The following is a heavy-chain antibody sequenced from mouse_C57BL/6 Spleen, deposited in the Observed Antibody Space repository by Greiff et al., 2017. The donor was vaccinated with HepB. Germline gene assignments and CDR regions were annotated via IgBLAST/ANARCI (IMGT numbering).Heavy chain of an antibody. Sequence: QVQLKQSGAELMKPGASVKLSCKATGYTFTGYWIEWVKQRPGHGLEWIGEILPGSGSTNHNEKFKGKATFTADTSSNTAYMQLSSLTTEDSAIYYCARRPLLLRSLMDYWGQGTSVTVSS. J-gene: IGHJ4*01. CDR1: GYTFTGYW. CDR3: ARRPLLLRSLMDY. V-gene: IGHV1-9*01. D-gene: IGHD1-1*01. CDR2: ILPGSGST.